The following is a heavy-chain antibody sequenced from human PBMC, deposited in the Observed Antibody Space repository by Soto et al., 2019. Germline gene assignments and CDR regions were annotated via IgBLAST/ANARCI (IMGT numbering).Heavy chain of an antibody. D-gene: IGHD1-1*01. Sequence: EVQLVESGGGLVQPGGSLRLSCAASGFTFSSHWMSWVRQAPGKRLEWVANIQQNGAEEKYSDSVKGRFTLSRDNAKNSLYLQMNSLRAEDTAVYYCAKSEGYSFDIRGQGKMVTVSS. CDR1: GFTFSSHW. J-gene: IGHJ3*02. CDR3: AKSEGYSFDI. CDR2: IQQNGAEE. V-gene: IGHV3-7*01.